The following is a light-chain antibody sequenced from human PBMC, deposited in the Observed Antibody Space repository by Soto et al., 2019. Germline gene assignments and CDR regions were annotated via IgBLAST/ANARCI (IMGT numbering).Light chain of an antibody. CDR2: EVT. J-gene: IGLJ3*02. CDR3: CSYAAGSTLV. Sequence: QPASVSGSPGQSITISCTGTSSNVGSYNLVSWYQQHPGKAPKLMIYEVTKRPSGVSNRFSGSKSGNTASLTISGLQAEDEADYYCCSYAAGSTLVFGGGTKLTVL. V-gene: IGLV2-23*02. CDR1: SSNVGSYNL.